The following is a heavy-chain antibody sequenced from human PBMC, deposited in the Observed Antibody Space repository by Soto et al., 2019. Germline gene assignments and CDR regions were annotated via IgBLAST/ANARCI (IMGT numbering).Heavy chain of an antibody. CDR3: ARAVGDPLYDLDY. CDR2: TDYSGNT. Sequence: QVQLQESGPGLVRPSETLSLTCTVSSDSISSYYWIWIRQSPGKGLEWIGYTDYSGNTNYNPSLKSRVTISGYTSKNQFSLRRSSVTAADTAVYYCARAVGDPLYDLDYWGQGTLVTVSS. J-gene: IGHJ4*02. D-gene: IGHD6-19*01. V-gene: IGHV4-59*08. CDR1: SDSISSYY.